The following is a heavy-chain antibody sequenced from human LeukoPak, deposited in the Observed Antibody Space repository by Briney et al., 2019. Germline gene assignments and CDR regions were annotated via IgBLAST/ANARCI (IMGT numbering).Heavy chain of an antibody. J-gene: IGHJ4*02. CDR3: ASSSGRSGLADY. CDR1: GYTFTSYG. D-gene: IGHD6-19*01. V-gene: IGHV1-18*01. CDR2: ISAYNGNT. Sequence: ASVKVSCKASGYTFTSYGISWVRQAPGQGLEWVGWISAYNGNTNYAQKLQGRVTMTTDISTSTAYMELRSLRSDDTAVYYCASSSGRSGLADYWGQGTLVTVSS.